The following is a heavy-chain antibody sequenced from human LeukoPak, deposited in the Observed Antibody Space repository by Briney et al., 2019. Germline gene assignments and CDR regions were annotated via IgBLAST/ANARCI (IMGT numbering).Heavy chain of an antibody. V-gene: IGHV1-69*05. D-gene: IGHD5-24*01. CDR3: ARGEVENWFDP. CDR2: IIPIFGTA. Sequence: ASVKVSCKASGGTFSSYAISLVRQAPGQGLEWMGGIIPIFGTANYAQKFQGRVTITTDESTSTAYMELSSLRSEDTAVYYCARGEVENWFDPWAREPWSPSPQ. J-gene: IGHJ5*02. CDR1: GGTFSSYA.